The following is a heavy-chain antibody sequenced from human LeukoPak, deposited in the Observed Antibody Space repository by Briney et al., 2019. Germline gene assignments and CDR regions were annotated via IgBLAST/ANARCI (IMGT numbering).Heavy chain of an antibody. V-gene: IGHV3-48*03. D-gene: IGHD6-19*01. Sequence: QAGGSLRLSCAASGFTFSSYEMNWVRQAPGKGLEWVSYISSSGSTIYYADSVKGRFTISRDNAKNSLYLQMNSLRAEDTAVYYCARVARSVAGVYYYYMDVWGKGTTVTVSS. CDR2: ISSSGSTI. CDR3: ARVARSVAGVYYYYMDV. J-gene: IGHJ6*03. CDR1: GFTFSSYE.